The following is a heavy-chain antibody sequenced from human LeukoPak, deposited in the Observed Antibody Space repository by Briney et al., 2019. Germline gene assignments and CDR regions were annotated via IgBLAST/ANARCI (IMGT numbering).Heavy chain of an antibody. CDR3: AKDAAAAVGLSYYYYGMDV. V-gene: IGHV3-23*01. Sequence: GGSLRLSCAASGFTFSSYAMSWVRQAPGKGLEWVSAISGSGGSTYYADSVKGRFTISRDNSKNTLYLQMNSLRAEDTAVYYCAKDAAAAVGLSYYYYGMDVWGQGTTVTVSS. CDR2: ISGSGGST. CDR1: GFTFSSYA. J-gene: IGHJ6*02. D-gene: IGHD6-13*01.